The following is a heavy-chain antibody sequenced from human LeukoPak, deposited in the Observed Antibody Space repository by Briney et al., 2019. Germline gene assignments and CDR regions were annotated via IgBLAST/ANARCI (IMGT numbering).Heavy chain of an antibody. Sequence: PSETLSLTCTVSGGSISSYYWSWIRQPAGKGLEWIGRIYTSGSTNYNPSLKSRVTMSVDTSKNQFSLKLSSVTAADTAVYYCARVGYDSSGYYYYAFDTWGQGTMVTVPS. D-gene: IGHD3-22*01. CDR3: ARVGYDSSGYYYYAFDT. V-gene: IGHV4-4*07. CDR1: GGSISSYY. J-gene: IGHJ3*02. CDR2: IYTSGST.